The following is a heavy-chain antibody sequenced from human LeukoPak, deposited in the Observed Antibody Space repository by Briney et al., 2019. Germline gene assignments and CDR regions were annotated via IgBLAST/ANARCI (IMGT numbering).Heavy chain of an antibody. D-gene: IGHD3-22*01. CDR3: ARGRYDSSGYYSDY. CDR1: GYTFTGYY. Sequence: ASVKVSCKASGYTFTGYYMHWVRQAPGQGPEWMGWINPNSGGTNYAQKFQGRVTMTRDTSISTAYMELSRLRSDDTAVYYCARGRYDSSGYYSDYWGQGTLVTVSS. CDR2: INPNSGGT. J-gene: IGHJ4*02. V-gene: IGHV1-2*02.